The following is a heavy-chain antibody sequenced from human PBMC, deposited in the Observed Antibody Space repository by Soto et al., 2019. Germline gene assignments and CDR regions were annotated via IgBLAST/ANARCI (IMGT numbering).Heavy chain of an antibody. CDR1: GYTFIRYG. V-gene: IGHV1-18*01. D-gene: IGHD3-22*01. Sequence: QVQLVQSAAEVKKPGASVKVSCQASGYTFIRYGITWVRQAPGQGLEWMGWISPYNDYTIYAQKFQGRLTMTTDTSTSITYMALRGLKSDETAVYYCARWGYYDISWGKLSRDGLDVCGQGNSVTVSS. CDR3: ARWGYYDISWGKLSRDGLDV. J-gene: IGHJ6*02. CDR2: ISPYNDYT.